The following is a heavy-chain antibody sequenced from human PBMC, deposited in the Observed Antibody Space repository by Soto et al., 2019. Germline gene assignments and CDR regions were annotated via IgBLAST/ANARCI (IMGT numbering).Heavy chain of an antibody. D-gene: IGHD6-19*01. CDR3: ASDSSGWSGFFDP. CDR2: ISYDGSNE. Sequence: QVHLVESGGGVVQPGRSLRLSCAASGFAIRAYGMHWVRQAPGKGLEWVGVISYDGSNEYYADSVKGRFTISRDNSKNTLDLQMSRLRDEYTAVYHCASDSSGWSGFFDPWGQGTLVTVSS. J-gene: IGHJ5*02. CDR1: GFAIRAYG. V-gene: IGHV3-30*03.